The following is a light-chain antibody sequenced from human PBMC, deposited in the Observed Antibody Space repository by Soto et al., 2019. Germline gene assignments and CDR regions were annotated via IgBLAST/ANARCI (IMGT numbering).Light chain of an antibody. V-gene: IGKV3-20*01. CDR3: QQYGSSPIT. CDR1: QSVSSSY. J-gene: IGKJ3*01. CDR2: GAS. Sequence: EIVLTQSPGTLSLSPGERATLSCRASQSVSSSYLAWYQQKPGQAPRLLIYGASSRATGIPDRSSGSGSGTDFTLTISRLEPEDFAVYYCQQYGSSPITFGPGTKVDIK.